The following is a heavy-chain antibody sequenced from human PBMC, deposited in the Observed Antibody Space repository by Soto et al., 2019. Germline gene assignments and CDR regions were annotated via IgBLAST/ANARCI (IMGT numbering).Heavy chain of an antibody. V-gene: IGHV4-31*03. CDR3: ARGKNVLRYFDWSGSLKLGYYYYYMDV. CDR2: IYYSGST. J-gene: IGHJ6*03. Sequence: SETLSLACTVSGGSISSGGYYWSWIRQHPGKGLEWIGYIYYSGSTYYNPSLKSRVTISVDTSKNQFSLKLSSVTAADTAVYYCARGKNVLRYFDWSGSLKLGYYYYYMDVWGKGTTVTVSS. CDR1: GGSISSGGYY. D-gene: IGHD3-9*01.